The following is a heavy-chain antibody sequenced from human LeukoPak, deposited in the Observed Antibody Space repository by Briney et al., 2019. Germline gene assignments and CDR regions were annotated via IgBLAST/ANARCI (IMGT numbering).Heavy chain of an antibody. CDR1: GGSFSGYY. J-gene: IGHJ4*02. Sequence: SETLSLTCAVYGGSFSGYYWSWIRQPPGKGLEWIGEINHSGSTNYNPSLKSRVTISVDTSKNQFSLKLSSVTAAGTAVYYCARGMENSSGWYAYFDYWGQGTLVTVSS. CDR3: ARGMENSSGWYAYFDY. V-gene: IGHV4-34*01. CDR2: INHSGST. D-gene: IGHD6-19*01.